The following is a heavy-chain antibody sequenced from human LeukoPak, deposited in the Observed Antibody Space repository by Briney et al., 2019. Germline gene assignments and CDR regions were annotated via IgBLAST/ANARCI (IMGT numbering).Heavy chain of an antibody. V-gene: IGHV4-34*01. Sequence: TSSETLSLTCAVYGGSFSGYYWSWIRQPPGKGLEWIGEINHSGSTNYNPSLKSRVTISVDTSKNQFSLKLSSVTAADTAVYYCARGLRVTVVMFGGPSAYYFDYWGQGTLVTVSS. CDR1: GGSFSGYY. CDR2: INHSGST. J-gene: IGHJ4*02. D-gene: IGHD2-8*01. CDR3: ARGLRVTVVMFGGPSAYYFDY.